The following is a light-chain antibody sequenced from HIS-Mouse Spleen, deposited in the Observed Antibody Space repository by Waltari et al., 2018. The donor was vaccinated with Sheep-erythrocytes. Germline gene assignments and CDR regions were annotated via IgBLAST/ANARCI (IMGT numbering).Light chain of an antibody. J-gene: IGLJ2*01. Sequence: QSVLTQPPSVSGAPGQRVTISCTGSSCNIGAGYDVHCYQQPPETAPKLLIQDNSNRPSGVPHRFSGATSGTSASLSITGRRADDEAYYYSQSYDSSLGVVVFGGGTKLTVL. V-gene: IGLV1-40*01. CDR2: DNS. CDR1: SCNIGAGYD. CDR3: QSYDSSLGVVV.